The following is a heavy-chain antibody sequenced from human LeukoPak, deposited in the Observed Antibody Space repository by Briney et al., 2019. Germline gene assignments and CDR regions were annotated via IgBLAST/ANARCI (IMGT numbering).Heavy chain of an antibody. CDR2: INIAGSST. CDR3: ARGGMANAPREHYYYGLDV. CDR1: GFTFSSYW. J-gene: IGHJ6*02. Sequence: GGSLRLSCGASGFTFSSYWMHWVRQAPGKGLVWVSRINIAGSSTIYADSVEGRFTISRDNAKNTLYLQMNSLRAEDTAVYYCARGGMANAPREHYYYGLDVWGQGTTVTVSS. D-gene: IGHD5-24*01. V-gene: IGHV3-74*01.